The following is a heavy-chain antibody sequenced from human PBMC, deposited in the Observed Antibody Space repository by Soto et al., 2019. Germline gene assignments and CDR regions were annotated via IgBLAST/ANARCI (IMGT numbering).Heavy chain of an antibody. J-gene: IGHJ6*02. V-gene: IGHV4-59*02. CDR1: GGSVSSYY. CDR2: IYYTGST. CDR3: ARLSGGGRPPYGMDV. D-gene: IGHD1-26*01. Sequence: QVQLQESGPGLVKPSETLSLTCTVSGGSVSSYYWTWIRQPPGKGLEWIGYIYYTGSTNYNPSLKSRLTMSVDTSKNQFSLNLSSVTAADTAVYYCARLSGGGRPPYGMDVWGQGTTVTVSS.